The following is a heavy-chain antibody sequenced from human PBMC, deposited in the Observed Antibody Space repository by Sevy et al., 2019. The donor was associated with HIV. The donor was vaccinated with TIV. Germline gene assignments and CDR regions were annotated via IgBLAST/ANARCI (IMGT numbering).Heavy chain of an antibody. Sequence: ASVKVSCKASGYTFTGYYMHWVRQAPGQGLEWMGWINPNSGGTNYEQKFQGRVTMTRDTSISTAYMELSRLRSDDTAVYYCARLEGYYDSKIFDYWGQGTLVTVSS. J-gene: IGHJ4*02. CDR1: GYTFTGYY. V-gene: IGHV1-2*02. CDR2: INPNSGGT. D-gene: IGHD3-22*01. CDR3: ARLEGYYDSKIFDY.